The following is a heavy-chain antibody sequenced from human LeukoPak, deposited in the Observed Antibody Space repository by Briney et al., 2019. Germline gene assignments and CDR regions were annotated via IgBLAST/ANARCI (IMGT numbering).Heavy chain of an antibody. Sequence: SETLSLTCAVYGGSFSGYYWSWIRQPPGKGLEWIGEINHSGSTYYNPSLKSRVTISVDTSKNQFSLKLSSVTAADTAVYYCARDRDIVATIGDYWGQGTLVTVSS. CDR2: INHSGST. D-gene: IGHD5-12*01. V-gene: IGHV4-34*01. CDR1: GGSFSGYY. J-gene: IGHJ4*02. CDR3: ARDRDIVATIGDY.